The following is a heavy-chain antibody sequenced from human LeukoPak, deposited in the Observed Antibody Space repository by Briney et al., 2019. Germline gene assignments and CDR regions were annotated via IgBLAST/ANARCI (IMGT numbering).Heavy chain of an antibody. V-gene: IGHV4-59*01. CDR1: GGSISSYY. CDR3: ARGITDIVVVVAATEHWFDP. CDR2: IYYSGST. D-gene: IGHD2-15*01. J-gene: IGHJ5*02. Sequence: SETLSLTCIVSGGSISSYYWSWIRQPPGKGLEWIGYIYYSGSTNYNPSLKSRVTISVDTSKNQFSLKLSSVTAADTAVYYCARGITDIVVVVAATEHWFDPWGQGTLVTVSS.